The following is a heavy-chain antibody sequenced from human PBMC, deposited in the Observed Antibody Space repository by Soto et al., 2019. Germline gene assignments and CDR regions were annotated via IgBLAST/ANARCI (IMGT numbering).Heavy chain of an antibody. Sequence: SETLSLTCAVSGCSISSSNWLWCGRHPPGEGLEWIGIIYHGGSTNYNPSLKSRVTISVDKSKNQFSLKLSTVTAADTAVYYCARMAGYCSGGSCYSGLHVTYSFDYWGQGTLVTVSS. CDR3: ARMAGYCSGGSCYSGLHVTYSFDY. CDR1: GCSISSSNW. J-gene: IGHJ4*02. V-gene: IGHV4-4*02. D-gene: IGHD2-15*01. CDR2: IYHGGST.